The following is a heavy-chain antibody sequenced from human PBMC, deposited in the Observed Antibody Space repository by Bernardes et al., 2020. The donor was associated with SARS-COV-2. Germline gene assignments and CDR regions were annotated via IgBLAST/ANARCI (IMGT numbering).Heavy chain of an antibody. V-gene: IGHV1-18*01. CDR3: ARFGAAAFHYYYYYMDV. CDR2: ISAYNGNT. D-gene: IGHD6-13*01. J-gene: IGHJ6*03. CDR1: GYTFTSYG. Sequence: ASVKVSCKASGYTFTSYGISWVRQAPGQGLEWMGWISAYNGNTNYAQKLQGRVTMTTDTSTSTAYMELRSLRSDDTAVYYCARFGAAAFHYYYYYMDVWGKGTTVTVSS.